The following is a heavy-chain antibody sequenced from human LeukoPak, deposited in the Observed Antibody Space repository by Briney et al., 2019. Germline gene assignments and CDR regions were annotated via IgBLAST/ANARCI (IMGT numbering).Heavy chain of an antibody. Sequence: SETLSLTCTVSGGSISSSSYYWGWIRQPPGKGLEWIGSIYYSGSTYYNPSLMSRVTISVDTSKNQFSLKLSSVTATDTAVYYCARHRDYGNPDDYWGQGPLVTVSS. CDR2: IYYSGST. CDR1: GGSISSSSYY. V-gene: IGHV4-39*01. CDR3: ARHRDYGNPDDY. J-gene: IGHJ4*02. D-gene: IGHD4-11*01.